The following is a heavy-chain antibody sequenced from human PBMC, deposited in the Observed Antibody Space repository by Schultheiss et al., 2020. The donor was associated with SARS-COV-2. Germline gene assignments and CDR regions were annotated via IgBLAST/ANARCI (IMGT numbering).Heavy chain of an antibody. V-gene: IGHV3-33*06. J-gene: IGHJ6*02. Sequence: GGSLRLSCAASGFTFSSYAMHWVRQAPGKGLEWVAVIWYDGSNKYYADSVKGRFTISRDNSKNTLYLQMNSLRAEDTAVYYCTKDGQPGYGMDVWGQGTTVTVSS. CDR3: TKDGQPGYGMDV. CDR1: GFTFSSYA. CDR2: IWYDGSNK. D-gene: IGHD3-10*01.